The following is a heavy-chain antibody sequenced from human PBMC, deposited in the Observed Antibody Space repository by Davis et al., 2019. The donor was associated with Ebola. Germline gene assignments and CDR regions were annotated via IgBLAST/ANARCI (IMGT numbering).Heavy chain of an antibody. CDR1: GGSLSGYY. CDR2: INHSGTT. J-gene: IGHJ4*02. Sequence: PSETLSLTCAVYGGSLSGYYWSWIRQPPGKGLEWIAEINHSGTTNYSPSLKSRVTVSLDTSKTQFSLRLSSVTAADTAVYYCARGGQWLVNWGQGTLVTVSS. V-gene: IGHV4-34*01. D-gene: IGHD6-19*01. CDR3: ARGGQWLVN.